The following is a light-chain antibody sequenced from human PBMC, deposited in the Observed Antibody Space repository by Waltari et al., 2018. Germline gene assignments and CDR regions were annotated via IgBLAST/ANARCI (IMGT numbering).Light chain of an antibody. CDR2: DVS. CDR1: SRDVGGYNY. Sequence: QSALTQPRPVSGSPGQSVTISCTGTSRDVGGYNYVPWYHQHPGKAPQLMIYDVSKRPSGVPDRFSGSKSGNTASLTISGLQAEDEADYYCCSYAGSYTVVFGGGTKLTVL. V-gene: IGLV2-11*01. J-gene: IGLJ2*01. CDR3: CSYAGSYTVV.